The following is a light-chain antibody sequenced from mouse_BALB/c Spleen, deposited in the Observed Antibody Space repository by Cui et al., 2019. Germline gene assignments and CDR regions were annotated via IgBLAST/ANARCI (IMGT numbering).Light chain of an antibody. V-gene: IGKV13-84*01. CDR2: GAT. J-gene: IGKJ5*01. Sequence: IQMTQTSSSFSVSLGDRVTITCKASEDIYHRLAWYQQKPGNAPRLLISGATSLETGVPSRFSGSGSGKDYTLSITSIQTEDVATYYCQQYWSTRLLTFGAGTKLELK. CDR1: EDIYHR. CDR3: QQYWSTRLLT.